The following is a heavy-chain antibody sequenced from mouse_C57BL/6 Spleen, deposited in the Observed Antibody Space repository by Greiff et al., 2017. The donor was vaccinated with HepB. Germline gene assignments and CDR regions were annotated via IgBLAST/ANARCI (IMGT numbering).Heavy chain of an antibody. Sequence: EVKLMESEGGLVQPGSSMKLSCTASGFTFSDYYMAWVRQVPEKGLEWVANINYDGSSTYYLDSLKSRFIISRDNAKNILYLQMSSLKSEDTATYYCARIDYSWYFDVWGTGTTVTVSS. CDR1: GFTFSDYY. V-gene: IGHV5-16*01. D-gene: IGHD2-4*01. J-gene: IGHJ1*03. CDR3: ARIDYSWYFDV. CDR2: INYDGSST.